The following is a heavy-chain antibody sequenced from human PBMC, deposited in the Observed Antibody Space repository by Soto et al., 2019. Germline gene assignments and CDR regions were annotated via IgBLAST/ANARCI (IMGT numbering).Heavy chain of an antibody. CDR2: IKQDGSEK. V-gene: IGHV3-7*03. J-gene: IGHJ6*02. CDR1: GFTFSSYW. D-gene: IGHD2-21*02. Sequence: EVQLVESGGKLVQPGGSLRLSCAASGFTFSSYWMSWVRQAPGKGLEWVANIKQDGSEKYYVDSVKGRFTISRDNAKNSLYLQMNSMRAEDTAVYYCARDSSAYCGGDCYPRIYYYYGTDVWGQGTTLTVSS. CDR3: ARDSSAYCGGDCYPRIYYYYGTDV.